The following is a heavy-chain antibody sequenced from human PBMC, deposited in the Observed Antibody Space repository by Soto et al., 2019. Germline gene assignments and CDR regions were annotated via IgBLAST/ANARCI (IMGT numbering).Heavy chain of an antibody. CDR1: GGTISSHC. Sequence: SEPMPLTCTVVGGTISSHCWPRIRQPPGKGLEWIGYVYNSGSTNYNPSLESRVTISEDTSKSQFSLKVNSMTAADTAVYYCARVGSCGDFLDYWGQGAQVTSPQ. CDR3: ARVGSCGDFLDY. D-gene: IGHD4-17*01. CDR2: VYNSGST. V-gene: IGHV4-59*11. J-gene: IGHJ4*02.